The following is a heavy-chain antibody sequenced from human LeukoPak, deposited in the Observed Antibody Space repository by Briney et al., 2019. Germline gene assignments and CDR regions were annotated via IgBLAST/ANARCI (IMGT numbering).Heavy chain of an antibody. V-gene: IGHV1-18*04. CDR1: GYTFTSYG. CDR3: ARDRTVAAAGMLAGMDV. Sequence: GASVKVSCKASGYTFTSYGISWVRQAPGQGLEWMGWISAYNGNTNYAQKLQGRVIMTTDTSTSTAYMELRSLRSDDTAVYYCARDRTVAAAGMLAGMDVWGKGTTVTVSS. J-gene: IGHJ6*04. D-gene: IGHD6-13*01. CDR2: ISAYNGNT.